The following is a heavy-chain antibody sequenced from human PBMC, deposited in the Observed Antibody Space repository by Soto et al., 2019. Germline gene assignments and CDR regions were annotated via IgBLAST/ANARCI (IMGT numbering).Heavy chain of an antibody. J-gene: IGHJ4*02. CDR3: ARAKLWSGQNKPYYFDY. D-gene: IGHD3-3*01. CDR1: VGTFSSYA. Sequence: QVQLVQSGAEVKKPGSSVKVSCKASVGTFSSYAISGVRQAPGQGLEWMGGIIPIFGTANYAQKFQGRVTITADEATSTAYMELSSLRSEDTAVYYCARAKLWSGQNKPYYFDYWGQGTLVTVSS. CDR2: IIPIFGTA. V-gene: IGHV1-69*01.